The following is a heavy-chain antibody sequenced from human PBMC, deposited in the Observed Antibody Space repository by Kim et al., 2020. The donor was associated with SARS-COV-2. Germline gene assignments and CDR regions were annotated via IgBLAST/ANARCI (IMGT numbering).Heavy chain of an antibody. V-gene: IGHV3-33*06. J-gene: IGHJ3*02. Sequence: GGSLRLSCAASGFTFSSYGMHWVRQAPGKGLEWVAVIWYDGSNKYYADSVKGRFTISRDNSKNTLYLQMNSLRAEDTAVYYCAKDYGFGYDDAFDIWGQGTMVTVSS. CDR3: AKDYGFGYDDAFDI. CDR1: GFTFSSYG. D-gene: IGHD5-12*01. CDR2: IWYDGSNK.